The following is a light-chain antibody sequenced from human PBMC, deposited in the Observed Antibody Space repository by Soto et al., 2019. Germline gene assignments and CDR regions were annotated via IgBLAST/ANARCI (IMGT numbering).Light chain of an antibody. CDR3: CSYAGSYTWV. J-gene: IGLJ3*02. Sequence: QSVLTQPRSVSGSPGQSVTISCTGTSSDVGDYNYVSWYQQHPGKAPKLMIYDVSERPSGVPDRFSGSKSGNTASLTISGLQAEDEADYYCCSYAGSYTWVFGGGTNLTVL. CDR1: SSDVGDYNY. V-gene: IGLV2-11*01. CDR2: DVS.